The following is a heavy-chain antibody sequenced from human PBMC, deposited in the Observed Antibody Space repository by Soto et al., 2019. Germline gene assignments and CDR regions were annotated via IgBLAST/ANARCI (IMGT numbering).Heavy chain of an antibody. CDR2: VFDSGST. J-gene: IGHJ6*02. D-gene: IGHD3-3*01. CDR3: ARGRRFSGLDV. CDR1: GCSISSSSYN. Sequence: PSEILSLTCLASGCSISSSSYNWGWIRQPPGKGLEWIGSVFDSGSTHYHPSLKSRGTISADTSKNHFHLKLSSVTAADAGVYYCARGRRFSGLDVWGQGTTVTVSS. V-gene: IGHV4-39*02.